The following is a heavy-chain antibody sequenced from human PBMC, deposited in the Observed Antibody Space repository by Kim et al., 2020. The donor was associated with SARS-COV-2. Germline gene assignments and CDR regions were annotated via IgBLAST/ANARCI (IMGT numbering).Heavy chain of an antibody. V-gene: IGHV1-69*13. D-gene: IGHD3-3*01. CDR3: AAVIIVPAFDH. CDR1: GGAFTYYS. CDR2: IIPGIGSA. J-gene: IGHJ4*02. Sequence: SVKVSCTASGGAFTYYSLVWVRQAPGRRFEWLGGIIPGIGSANYAPKFQDRLTITADESTNTVYMELTSLNSEDTAFYYCAAVIIVPAFDHWGQGTLV.